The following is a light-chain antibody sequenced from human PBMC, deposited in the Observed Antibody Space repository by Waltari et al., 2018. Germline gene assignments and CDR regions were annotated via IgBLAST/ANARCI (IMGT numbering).Light chain of an antibody. CDR3: QQSYSSPRT. CDR1: QSIASN. J-gene: IGKJ1*01. CDR2: AAS. V-gene: IGKV1-39*01. Sequence: DIQLTQSPSSLSASVGDRVTITCRASQSIASNLSWYQQKPGKAPKLLIYAASSLPSGVPSRFSARGSGTDFTLTISSLQREDFATYYCQQSYSSPRTFGQGTKVEVK.